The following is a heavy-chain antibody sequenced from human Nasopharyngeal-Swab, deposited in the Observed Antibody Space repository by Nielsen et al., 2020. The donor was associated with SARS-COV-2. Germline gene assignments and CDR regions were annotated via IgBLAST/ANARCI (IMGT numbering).Heavy chain of an antibody. CDR2: IYSGGST. D-gene: IGHD3-3*01. CDR1: GVNVSSNY. J-gene: IGHJ3*02. CDR3: ARDFWNDAFDI. V-gene: IGHV3-53*01. Sequence: GESLKISCAASGVNVSSNYMSWVRQAPGKGLEWVSVIYSGGSTYYADSVKGRFTISRDNSKNTLYLQMNSLRAEDTAVYYCARDFWNDAFDIWGQGTMVTVSS.